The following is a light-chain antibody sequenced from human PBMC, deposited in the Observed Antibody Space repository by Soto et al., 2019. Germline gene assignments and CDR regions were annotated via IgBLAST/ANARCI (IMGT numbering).Light chain of an antibody. J-gene: IGKJ5*01. CDR3: QQYNNWPPIT. CDR2: GAS. Sequence: EIVMTQSPATLSVSPGERATLSCRASQSVRSDLAWYQQKPGQAPRLLIFGASTRATGVPARFSGSGSGTEFTLTINSLQSEDFAVYYCQQYNNWPPITFGQGTRLEIK. CDR1: QSVRSD. V-gene: IGKV3-15*01.